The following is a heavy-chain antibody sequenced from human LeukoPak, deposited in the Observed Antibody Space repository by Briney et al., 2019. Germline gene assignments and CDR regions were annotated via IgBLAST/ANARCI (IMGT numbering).Heavy chain of an antibody. CDR2: IYTSGST. CDR3: ARDVWDDYDGDY. Sequence: PSQTLSLTCTVSGGSISSGSYYWSWIRQPAGKGLEWIGRIYTSGSTNYNPSLKSRVTISVDTSKNQFSLKLSSVTAADTAVYYCARDVWDDYDGDYWGQGTLVTVSS. J-gene: IGHJ4*02. V-gene: IGHV4-61*02. D-gene: IGHD3-16*01. CDR1: GGSISSGSYY.